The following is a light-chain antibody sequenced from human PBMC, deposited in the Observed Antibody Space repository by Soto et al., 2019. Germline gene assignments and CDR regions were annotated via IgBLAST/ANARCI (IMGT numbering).Light chain of an antibody. Sequence: QSVLTQPASVSGSPGQSITISCTGTSSDVGGYNYVSWYQQHPGKAPKLMIYDVSNRPSGVSNRFSGSKSGNTASLTISGLLPEDEADYYCSSFTHSDTLVFGGGTKLTVL. CDR2: DVS. CDR1: SSDVGGYNY. J-gene: IGLJ2*01. CDR3: SSFTHSDTLV. V-gene: IGLV2-14*01.